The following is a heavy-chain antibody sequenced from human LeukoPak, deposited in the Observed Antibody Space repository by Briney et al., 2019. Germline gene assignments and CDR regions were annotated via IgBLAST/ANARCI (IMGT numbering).Heavy chain of an antibody. V-gene: IGHV1-46*01. D-gene: IGHD3-16*01. Sequence: ASVKVSCKASGYTFTINHIHWVRQAPGQGLEWMGVINPSGDSTTYAQNFQGRVTMTRDTSTSTIYMELRSLRSEDTAIYYCAKLATSDTGETYWGQGTLVTVSS. J-gene: IGHJ4*02. CDR1: GYTFTINH. CDR3: AKLATSDTGETY. CDR2: INPSGDST.